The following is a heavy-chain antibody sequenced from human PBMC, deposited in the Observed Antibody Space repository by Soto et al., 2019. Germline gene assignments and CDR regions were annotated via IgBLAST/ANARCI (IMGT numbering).Heavy chain of an antibody. CDR3: ARGVRGHYGFDV. CDR2: IRGDGNSI. J-gene: IGHJ3*01. V-gene: IGHV3-74*01. CDR1: EFTFTDYW. D-gene: IGHD3-10*01. Sequence: EVHVVESGGGLAQPGGSLRLSCAASEFTFTDYWRHWVRQAPEKGLVWVSRIRGDGNSINYADFVRGRFTISRDNAKNTPYLQISSLRVEDTALYYCARGVRGHYGFDVWGQGTMVTVSS.